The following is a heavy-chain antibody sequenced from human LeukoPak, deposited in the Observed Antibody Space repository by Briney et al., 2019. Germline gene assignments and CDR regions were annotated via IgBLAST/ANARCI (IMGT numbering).Heavy chain of an antibody. CDR3: AKDFGAYGEPTGFDY. J-gene: IGHJ4*02. D-gene: IGHD4-17*01. V-gene: IGHV3-9*01. CDR1: GFTFDDYA. CDR2: ISWNSGSI. Sequence: PGGSLRLSCAASGFTFDDYAMHWVRQAPGKGLEWVSGISWNSGSIGYADSVKGRFTISRDNAKNSLYLQMNSLRAEDTALYYCAKDFGAYGEPTGFDYWGQGTLVTVSS.